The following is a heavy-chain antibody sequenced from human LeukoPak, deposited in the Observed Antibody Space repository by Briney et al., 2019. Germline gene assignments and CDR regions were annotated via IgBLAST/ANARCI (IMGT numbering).Heavy chain of an antibody. CDR3: ARALYI. V-gene: IGHV3-48*03. CDR2: ISSSGYTI. CDR1: GFTLSSYE. J-gene: IGHJ3*02. Sequence: GGPRRLSCAASGFTLSSYEMNWVRQAPGKGLEWVSYISSSGYTIYYADSVKGRFTISRDNAKNSLYLQMNSLRAEDTAVYYCARALYIWGQGTMVTVSS.